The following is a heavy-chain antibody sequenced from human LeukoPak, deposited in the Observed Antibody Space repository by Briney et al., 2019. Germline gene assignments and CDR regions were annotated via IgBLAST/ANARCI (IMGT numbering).Heavy chain of an antibody. Sequence: GGSLRLSCAASGFTFSTYAMTWVRQAPGKGLEWVSVIYSGGSTYYADSVKGRFTISRDNSKNTLYLQMNSLRAEDTAVYYCARDLAPDAFDIWGQGTMVTVSS. CDR3: ARDLAPDAFDI. J-gene: IGHJ3*02. D-gene: IGHD3-16*01. CDR1: GFTFSTYA. CDR2: IYSGGST. V-gene: IGHV3-66*02.